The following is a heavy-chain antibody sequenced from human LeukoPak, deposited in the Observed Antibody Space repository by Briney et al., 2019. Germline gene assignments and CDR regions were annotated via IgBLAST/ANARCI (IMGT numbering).Heavy chain of an antibody. CDR2: INHNGNAN. V-gene: IGHV3-7*03. Sequence: GGSPRLSCAASGLTFSSYWMNWARQAPGKGLEWVASINHNGNANYYVDSVKGRFTISRDNAKNSLYLQMSNLRAEDTAVYFCARGGGLDVWGQGATVTVSS. J-gene: IGHJ6*02. D-gene: IGHD3-16*01. CDR1: GLTFSSYW. CDR3: ARGGGLDV.